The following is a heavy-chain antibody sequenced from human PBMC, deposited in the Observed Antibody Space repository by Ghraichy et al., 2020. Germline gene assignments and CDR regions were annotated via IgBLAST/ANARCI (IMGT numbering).Heavy chain of an antibody. V-gene: IGHV3-49*03. CDR2: IRSKGYGGTT. CDR3: TRQLYYYYYYGMDV. D-gene: IGHD3-10*01. J-gene: IGHJ6*02. CDR1: GFTFGDYA. Sequence: QTLSLTCTASGFTFGDYAMNWFRQAPGKGLEWVGFIRSKGYGGTTEYAASVKGRFTISRDDSKSIAYLQMNSLKTEDTAVYYCTRQLYYYYYYGMDVWGQGTTVTVSS.